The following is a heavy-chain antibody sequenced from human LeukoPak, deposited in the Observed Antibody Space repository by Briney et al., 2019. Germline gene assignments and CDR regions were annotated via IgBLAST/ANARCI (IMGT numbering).Heavy chain of an antibody. V-gene: IGHV4-39*07. J-gene: IGHJ4*02. D-gene: IGHD3-10*01. CDR2: IYYSGST. CDR1: GGSISSSSYY. Sequence: RTSETLSLTCTVSGGSISSSSYYWGWIRQPPGKGLEWIGSIYYSGSTYYNPSLKSRVTISVDTSKNQFSLKLSSVTAADTAVYYCARSGRPSMVRGVMEYFDYWGQGTLVTVSS. CDR3: ARSGRPSMVRGVMEYFDY.